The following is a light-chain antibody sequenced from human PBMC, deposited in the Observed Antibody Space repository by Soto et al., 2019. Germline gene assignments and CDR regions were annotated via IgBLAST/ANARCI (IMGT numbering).Light chain of an antibody. CDR2: DAS. CDR3: QQRRNWPPFT. Sequence: EIVLTQSPATLSLSPGERATLSCRASQSVSSYLAWYQQKPGQAPRLLIYDASNRATSIPARFSGSGSGTDFTLTISSLEPEDFAVYYCQQRRNWPPFTFGPGTKVDIK. J-gene: IGKJ3*01. CDR1: QSVSSY. V-gene: IGKV3-11*01.